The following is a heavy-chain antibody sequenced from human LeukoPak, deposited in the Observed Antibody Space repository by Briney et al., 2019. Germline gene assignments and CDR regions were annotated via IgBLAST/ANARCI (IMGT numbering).Heavy chain of an antibody. J-gene: IGHJ4*02. CDR1: GFTFDVAW. V-gene: IGHV4-4*02. CDR3: ARTNYGLGYHFDY. Sequence: GSLRLSCAASGFTFDVAWMAWVRQAPGKGLEWIGEIYHSGITNNNPSLKSRLTISVDKSRNQFSLKLSSVTAADTAVYYCARTNYGLGYHFDYWGQGTLVTVSS. CDR2: IYHSGIT. D-gene: IGHD3-10*01.